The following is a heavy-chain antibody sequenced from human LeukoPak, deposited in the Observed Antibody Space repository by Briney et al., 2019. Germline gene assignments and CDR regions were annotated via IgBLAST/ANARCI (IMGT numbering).Heavy chain of an antibody. J-gene: IGHJ2*01. CDR1: GGSFSSYY. CDR3: VRGLWPGYDWHFDL. Sequence: SETLSLTCTVPGGSFSSYYWSWVRQPAGKGLGWIGRFDFSGSTNYNPSLKSRVTMSGDKSKNQFSLKLNSVTAADTAVYYCVRGLWPGYDWHFDLWGRGTLVTVSS. CDR2: FDFSGST. D-gene: IGHD5-18*01. V-gene: IGHV4-4*07.